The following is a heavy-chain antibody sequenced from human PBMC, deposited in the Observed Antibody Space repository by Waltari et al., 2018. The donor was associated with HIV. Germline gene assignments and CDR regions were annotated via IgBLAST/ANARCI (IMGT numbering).Heavy chain of an antibody. J-gene: IGHJ4*02. CDR1: ENAFSVSV. V-gene: IGHV7-4-1*01. CDR3: AEGYGAFDFDY. Sequence: QVQLPQSPSQFKKPGTSVKISCKSSENAFSVSVINWVRQAPGQGLEWIGLIDTKTGSPTYAQVFSGLLILSLDTSVTTSYLQIRALKTNDTATYYCAEGYGAFDFDYWGQGTLITVSP. CDR2: IDTKTGSP. D-gene: IGHD2-15*01.